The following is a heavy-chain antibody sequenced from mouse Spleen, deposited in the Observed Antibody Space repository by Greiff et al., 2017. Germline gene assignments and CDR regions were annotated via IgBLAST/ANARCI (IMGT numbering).Heavy chain of an antibody. CDR2: IYPSDSET. CDR3: ARLDGKGGYFDY. Sequence: QVQLQQPGAELVRPGSSVKLSCKASGYTFTSYWMDWVKQRPGQGLEWIGNIYPSDSETHYNQKFKDKATLTVDKSSSTAYMQLSSLTSEDSAVYYCARLDGKGGYFDYWGQGTTLTVSS. CDR1: GYTFTSYW. V-gene: IGHV1-61*01. J-gene: IGHJ2*01. D-gene: IGHD2-1*01.